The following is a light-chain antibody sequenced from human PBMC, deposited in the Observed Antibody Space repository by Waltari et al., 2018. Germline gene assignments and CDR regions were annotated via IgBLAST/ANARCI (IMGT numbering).Light chain of an antibody. Sequence: DTQMTQSLSTLSASVGDRVSITCRASRSISDWLAWYQQKPGKPPKLLIYKASNLKSGVPSRFGGSGSGTEFTLTISSLQPDDFATYYCQQYDGPSWTFGQGTKVEIK. CDR1: RSISDW. CDR2: KAS. J-gene: IGKJ1*01. CDR3: QQYDGPSWT. V-gene: IGKV1-5*03.